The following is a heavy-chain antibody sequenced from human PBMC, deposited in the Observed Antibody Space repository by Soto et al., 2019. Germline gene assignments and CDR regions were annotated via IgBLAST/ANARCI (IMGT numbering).Heavy chain of an antibody. V-gene: IGHV3-15*01. D-gene: IGHD3-3*01. J-gene: IGHJ5*02. CDR3: TTDPITIFGVVIRPYNWFDP. CDR1: GFTFSNAW. CDR2: IKSKTDGGTT. Sequence: GGSLRLSCAASGFTFSNAWMSWVRQAPGKGLEWVGRIKSKTDGGTTDYAAPVKGRFTISRDDSKNTLYLQMNSLKTEDTAVYYCTTDPITIFGVVIRPYNWFDPWGQGTLVTVSS.